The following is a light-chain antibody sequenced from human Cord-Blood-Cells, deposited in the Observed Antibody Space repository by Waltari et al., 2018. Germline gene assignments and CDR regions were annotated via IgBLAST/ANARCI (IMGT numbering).Light chain of an antibody. CDR3: QQYNNWPRT. V-gene: IGKV3-15*01. Sequence: EIVMTQSPATLSVSPGDSATLSCRASQSVSSNLAWYQQKPGQAPRLLIYGASTRATGIPARFSGSGSGTEFTLTISSMQSEDFAVYDCQQYNNWPRTFGQGTKVEIK. CDR2: GAS. J-gene: IGKJ1*01. CDR1: QSVSSN.